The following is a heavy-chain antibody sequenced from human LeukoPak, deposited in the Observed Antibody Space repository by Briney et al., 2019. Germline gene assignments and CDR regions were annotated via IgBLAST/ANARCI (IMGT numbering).Heavy chain of an antibody. J-gene: IGHJ4*02. V-gene: IGHV3-30*18. CDR3: AKGGKWDVTPFDY. Sequence: GGSLRLSCAASGFTFSSYGMHWVRQAPGKGLEWEAVISYDGSNKYYADSVKGRFTISRDNSKNTLYLQVNSLRAEDTAVYYCAKGGKWDVTPFDYWGQGTLVTVSS. CDR1: GFTFSSYG. D-gene: IGHD1-26*01. CDR2: ISYDGSNK.